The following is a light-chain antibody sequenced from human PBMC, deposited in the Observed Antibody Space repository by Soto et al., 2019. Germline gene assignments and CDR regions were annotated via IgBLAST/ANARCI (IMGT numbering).Light chain of an antibody. CDR2: GAS. V-gene: IGKV3-20*01. CDR3: QQFGSSAWT. J-gene: IGKJ1*01. CDR1: QSVSSSY. Sequence: EIVLTQSPGTLSLSPGERATLSCRASQSVSSSYLAWYQQKPGQAPRLLLYGASSRATGIPDRFSGSGSGTDFTLTNSRLEPEDFEVYYCQQFGSSAWTFGQGTKVEIK.